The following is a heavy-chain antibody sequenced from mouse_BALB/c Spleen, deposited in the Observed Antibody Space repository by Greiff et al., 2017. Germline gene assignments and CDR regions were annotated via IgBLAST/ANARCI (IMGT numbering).Heavy chain of an antibody. J-gene: IGHJ3*01. CDR3: TRPLLRPFAY. CDR2: IDPETGGT. D-gene: IGHD1-2*01. V-gene: IGHV1-15*01. CDR1: GYTFTDYE. Sequence: VQLKESGAELVRPGASVTLSCKASGYTFTDYEMHWVKQTPVHGLEWIGAIDPETGGTAYNQKFKGKATLTADKSSSTAYMELRSLTSEDSAVYYCTRPLLRPFAYWGQGTLVTVSA.